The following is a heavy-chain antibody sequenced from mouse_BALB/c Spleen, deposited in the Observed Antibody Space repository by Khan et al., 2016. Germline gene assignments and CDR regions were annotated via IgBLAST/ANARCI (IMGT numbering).Heavy chain of an antibody. J-gene: IGHJ2*01. CDR1: GFDFSGYW. D-gene: IGHD1-1*01. V-gene: IGHV4-1*02. CDR3: ERRYYYGSFDY. CDR2: INPDSSTI. Sequence: EVQLHESGGGLVQPGGSLKLSCAASGFDFSGYWMNWVRQAPGKGLEWIGDINPDSSTINYKPSLKDKFIISRDNAKNTLYLQWSKVRSEDSALGYSERRYYYGSFDYWGQGTTLTGSS.